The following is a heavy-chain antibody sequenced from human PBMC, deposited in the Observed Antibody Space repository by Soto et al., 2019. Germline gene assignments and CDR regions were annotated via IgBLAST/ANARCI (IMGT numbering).Heavy chain of an antibody. CDR2: IIHIFGTA. CDR1: GGTFSSYA. J-gene: IGHJ6*02. V-gene: IGHV1-69*12. CDR3: CHSSSHYYYGMDV. Sequence: QVQLVQSGAEVKKPGSSVKVSCKASGGTFSSYAISWVLQAPGQGIEWMGGIIHIFGTANYAQKFQGRVTITADESTSTAYMELSSLRSEDTAVYYCCHSSSHYYYGMDVWGQGTTVTVSS. D-gene: IGHD6-19*01.